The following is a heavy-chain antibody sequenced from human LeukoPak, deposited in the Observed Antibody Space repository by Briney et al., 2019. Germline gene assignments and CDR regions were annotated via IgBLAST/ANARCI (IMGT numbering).Heavy chain of an antibody. CDR1: GGSISSYY. V-gene: IGHV4-4*07. D-gene: IGHD6-19*01. CDR3: ARGPLYSSGWYYSDY. Sequence: SETLSLTCTVSGGSISSYYWSWIRQPAGKGLEWIGRIYTSGSTNYNPSLKSRVTISVDKSKNQFSLKLSSVTAADTAVYYCARGPLYSSGWYYSDYWGQGTLVTVSS. CDR2: IYTSGST. J-gene: IGHJ4*02.